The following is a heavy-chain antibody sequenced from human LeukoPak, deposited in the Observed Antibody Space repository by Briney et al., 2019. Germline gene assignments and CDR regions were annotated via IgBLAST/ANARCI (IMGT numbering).Heavy chain of an antibody. CDR2: IYYTGST. CDR3: ARAGMGSGRYY. D-gene: IGHD6-19*01. J-gene: IGHJ4*02. CDR1: GGSISSYN. Sequence: SETLSLTRTVSGGSISSYNWSWIRQPPGRGLEWIGYIYYTGSTNYNPSLKSRVTISVDTSKNQLSLKLTSVTAADTAVYDCARAGMGSGRYYWGQGTLVTVSS. V-gene: IGHV4-59*01.